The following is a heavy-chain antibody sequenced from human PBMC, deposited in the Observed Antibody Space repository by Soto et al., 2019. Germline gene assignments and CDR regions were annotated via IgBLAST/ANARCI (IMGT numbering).Heavy chain of an antibody. CDR2: ISGSGGMT. CDR1: GFAFGNYP. CDR3: AKDRTMARGMRAFDI. V-gene: IGHV3-23*01. D-gene: IGHD3-10*01. J-gene: IGHJ3*02. Sequence: HGGSLRLSCVASGFAFGNYPMSWVRQTQGKGLQWISTISGSGGMTDYEDSVRGRFTVSIDHSKDTVHLQMTSLRADDTAVYYCAKDRTMARGMRAFDIWGQGTTVTVSS.